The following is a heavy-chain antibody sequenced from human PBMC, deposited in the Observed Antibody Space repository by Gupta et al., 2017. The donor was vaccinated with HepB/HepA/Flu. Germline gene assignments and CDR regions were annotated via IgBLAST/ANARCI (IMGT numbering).Heavy chain of an antibody. CDR2: INPKSGGA. CDR3: ARSMAAPWAAFDY. J-gene: IGHJ4*02. V-gene: IGHV1-2*02. D-gene: IGHD6-6*01. Sequence: QVQLVQSGAEVKKPGASVKVSCKASGYTFTGYYMPWVRQAPGQGLEWMGWINPKSGGAEYAQKFQGRVTMTRDTSTSTAYMELSRLRSVDTAVYYCARSMAAPWAAFDYWGQGTLVTVSS. CDR1: GYTFTGYY.